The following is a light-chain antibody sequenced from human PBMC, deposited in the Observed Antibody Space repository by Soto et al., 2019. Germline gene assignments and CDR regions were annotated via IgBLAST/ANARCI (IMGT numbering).Light chain of an antibody. CDR2: GAS. CDR1: QGIGNA. Sequence: AIQVTHSPYSLSASVGDRVTISLLASQGIGNALGWYQQKPGKPPKVLIYGASNLQSGVPPRFSGSGSGTDFTLAISSLQPEDSETYYCLQDINYPWTFGQGTKVDIK. CDR3: LQDINYPWT. J-gene: IGKJ1*01. V-gene: IGKV1-6*01.